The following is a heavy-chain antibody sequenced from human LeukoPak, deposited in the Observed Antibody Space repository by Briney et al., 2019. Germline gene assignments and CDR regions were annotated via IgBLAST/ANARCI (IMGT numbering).Heavy chain of an antibody. V-gene: IGHV4-34*01. CDR2: INHSGST. D-gene: IGHD5-18*01. CDR3: ARDGYSYGYPVLDY. Sequence: PSETLSLTCAVYGGSFSGYYWSWIRQPPGKGLEWIGEINHSGSTNYNPSLKSRVTISVDTSKNQFSLKLSSVTAADTAVYYCARDGYSYGYPVLDYWGQGTLVTVSS. CDR1: GGSFSGYY. J-gene: IGHJ4*02.